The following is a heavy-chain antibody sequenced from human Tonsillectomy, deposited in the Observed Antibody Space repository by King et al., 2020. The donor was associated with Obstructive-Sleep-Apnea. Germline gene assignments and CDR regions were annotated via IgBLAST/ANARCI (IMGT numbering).Heavy chain of an antibody. V-gene: IGHV4-39*07. J-gene: IGHJ4*02. CDR1: AGSISSSSYY. D-gene: IGHD6-13*01. CDR3: ARHGFSSSWYVDY. CDR2: IYYSGRT. Sequence: QLQESGPGLVKPLETLSLTCTVSAGSISSSSYYWGGIRQPPGKGLEWSGSIYYSGRTYNNPSLKSRVTISVDTSKNQFSLKLSSVTAADTALYYCARHGFSSSWYVDYWGQGTLVTVSS.